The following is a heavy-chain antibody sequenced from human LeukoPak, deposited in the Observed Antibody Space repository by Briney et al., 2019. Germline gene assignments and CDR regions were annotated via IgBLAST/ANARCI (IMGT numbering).Heavy chain of an antibody. CDR1: GYTFTSYY. CDR3: ERDRISGVYCGGDCYSGILDI. Sequence: VASVKVSCKAFGYTFTSYYMHWVRQAPGQGLEWMGIINPSGGSTSYAQKFQGRVTMTRDTSTSTVYMEVSSLRSEDTAVYHCERDRISGVYCGGDCYSGILDIWGQGTMVTVSS. D-gene: IGHD2-21*02. V-gene: IGHV1-46*01. J-gene: IGHJ3*02. CDR2: INPSGGST.